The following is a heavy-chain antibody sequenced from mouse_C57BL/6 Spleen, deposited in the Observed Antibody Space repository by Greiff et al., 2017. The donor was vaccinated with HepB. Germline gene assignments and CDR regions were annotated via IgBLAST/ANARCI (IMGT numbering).Heavy chain of an antibody. Sequence: QVQLKQPGAELVMPGASVKLSCKASGYTFTSYWMHWVKQRPGQGLEWIGEIDPSDSYTNYNQKFKGKSTLTVDKSSSTAYMQLSSLTSEDSAVYYCARSGPVAWFAYWGQGTLVTVSA. CDR3: ARSGPVAWFAY. CDR1: GYTFTSYW. V-gene: IGHV1-69*01. CDR2: IDPSDSYT. D-gene: IGHD1-1*02. J-gene: IGHJ3*01.